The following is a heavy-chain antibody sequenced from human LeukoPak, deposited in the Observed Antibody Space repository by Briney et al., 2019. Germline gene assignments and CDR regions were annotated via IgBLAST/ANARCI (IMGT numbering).Heavy chain of an antibody. CDR1: GFTFSGSA. V-gene: IGHV3-73*01. Sequence: GGSLRLSCAASGFTFSGSALHWVRQASGKGLEWVGRIRSTANGYATAYAASVKGRFTISRDNARNSLFLQMNSLRAEDTAVYYCVRYRAGPPFVWSDYWGQGTLVTVSS. J-gene: IGHJ4*02. CDR3: VRYRAGPPFVWSDY. CDR2: IRSTANGYAT. D-gene: IGHD3-9*01.